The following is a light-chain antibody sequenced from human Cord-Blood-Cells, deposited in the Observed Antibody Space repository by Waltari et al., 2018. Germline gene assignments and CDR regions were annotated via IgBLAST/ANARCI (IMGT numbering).Light chain of an antibody. CDR3: QQYYSTPRT. Sequence: EMGLTQSPDSLPVSLGGRATITCKSSQGVLYSSNNKNYLAGYQQKPGQPPKLLIYWASTRESGVPDRFSGSGSGTDFTLTISSLQAEDVAVYYCQQYYSTPRTFGPGTKVDIK. J-gene: IGKJ3*01. CDR2: WAS. CDR1: QGVLYSSNNKNY. V-gene: IGKV4-1*01.